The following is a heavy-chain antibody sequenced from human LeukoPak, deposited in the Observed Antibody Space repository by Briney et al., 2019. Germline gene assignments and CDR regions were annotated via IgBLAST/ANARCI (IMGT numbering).Heavy chain of an antibody. D-gene: IGHD5-12*01. CDR3: TRVMVDIVATTYDY. J-gene: IGHJ4*02. CDR2: IRSKAYGGTT. CDR1: GFNFGDYA. V-gene: IGHV3-49*03. Sequence: GGSLRLSCTASGFNFGDYAMSWFRQAPGKGLEWVGFIRSKAYGGTTEYAASVKGRFTISRDDSKSIAYLQMNSLKTEDTAVYYCTRVMVDIVATTYDYWGQGTLVTVSS.